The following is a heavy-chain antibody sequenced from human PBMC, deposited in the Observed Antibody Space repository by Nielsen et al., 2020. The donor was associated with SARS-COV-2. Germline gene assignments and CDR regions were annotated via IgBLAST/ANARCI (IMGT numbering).Heavy chain of an antibody. D-gene: IGHD3-16*01. CDR2: IYSTGDT. V-gene: IGHV4-31*03. CDR1: GGSISSGGYY. Sequence: SATLSLTCTVSGGSISSGGYYWTWIRQHQGKDLEWIGYIYSTGDTYYNPSLNSRVTMSVDTSKNQFSLNLSSVTAADTAIYFCARESGGRKLDSWGQGTLVTVSS. J-gene: IGHJ4*02. CDR3: ARESGGRKLDS.